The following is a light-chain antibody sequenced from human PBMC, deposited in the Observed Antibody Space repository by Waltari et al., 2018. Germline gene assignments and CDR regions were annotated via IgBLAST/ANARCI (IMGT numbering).Light chain of an antibody. J-gene: IGKJ1*01. V-gene: IGKV1-12*01. CDR1: QGISTR. CDR3: QQGNSFPPT. CDR2: DAS. Sequence: DIQLIQSPSSASASVGDRVTITCRGSQGISTRLAWYQQKPGKAPRLLIYDASSLQSGVPSRFSGSGSGTDFTLTISSLQPEDFATYSCQQGNSFPPTFGQGTKVEI.